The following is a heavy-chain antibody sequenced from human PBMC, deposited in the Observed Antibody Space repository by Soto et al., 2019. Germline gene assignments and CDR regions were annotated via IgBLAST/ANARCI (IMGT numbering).Heavy chain of an antibody. Sequence: GSLRLSCAASGFTFSSYGMHWVRQAPGKGLEWVAVISYDGSNKYYADSVKGRFTISRDNSKNTLYLQMNSLRAEDTAVYYCAKMDTAMGYYYYGMDVWGQGTTVTVSS. J-gene: IGHJ6*02. CDR3: AKMDTAMGYYYYGMDV. CDR1: GFTFSSYG. D-gene: IGHD5-18*01. V-gene: IGHV3-30*18. CDR2: ISYDGSNK.